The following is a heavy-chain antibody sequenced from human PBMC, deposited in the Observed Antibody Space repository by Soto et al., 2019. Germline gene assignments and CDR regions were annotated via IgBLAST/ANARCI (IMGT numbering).Heavy chain of an antibody. V-gene: IGHV1-8*01. CDR1: GYTFTSYG. CDR2: MNPNTGNT. J-gene: IGHJ4*02. D-gene: IGHD3-10*01. Sequence: ASVKVSCKASGYTFTSYGVNWARQAAGQGLEWMGWMNPNTGNTGYAQKFQGRVTLTRDTSISTAYLELSSLTSEDTAVYYCARADRSGSGTYYFDYWGQGTLDTVSS. CDR3: ARADRSGSGTYYFDY.